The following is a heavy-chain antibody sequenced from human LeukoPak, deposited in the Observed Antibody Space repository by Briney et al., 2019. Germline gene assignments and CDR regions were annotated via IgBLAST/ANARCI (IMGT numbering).Heavy chain of an antibody. J-gene: IGHJ4*02. Sequence: TGGSLRLSCAASGFTFSSYGMTWVRQAPGKGLEWVSYISSSSTIYYADSVKGRFTISRDNAKNSLYLQMNSLRAEDTAVYYCARGGGGSSGWNYWGQGTLVTVSS. CDR2: ISSSSTI. CDR3: ARGGGGSSGWNY. D-gene: IGHD6-19*01. V-gene: IGHV3-48*01. CDR1: GFTFSSYG.